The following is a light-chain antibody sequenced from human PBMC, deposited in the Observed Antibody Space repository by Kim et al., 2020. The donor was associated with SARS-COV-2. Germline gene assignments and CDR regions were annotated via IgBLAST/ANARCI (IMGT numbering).Light chain of an antibody. CDR3: SSYTTSNSWM. CDR2: DVS. Sequence: QSALTQPASVSGSPGQSITISCTGTSSDVGRYNYVSWYQQHPGKAPKLMIYDVSKRPSGVSNRFSGSKSGNTASLTVSGLQAEDEADYYCSSYTTSNSWMFGGGTKL. CDR1: SSDVGRYNY. J-gene: IGLJ3*02. V-gene: IGLV2-14*03.